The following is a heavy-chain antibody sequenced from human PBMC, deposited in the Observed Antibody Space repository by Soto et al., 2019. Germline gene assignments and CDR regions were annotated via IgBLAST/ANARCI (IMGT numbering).Heavy chain of an antibody. CDR2: IFPGDSDT. J-gene: IGHJ6*02. CDR1: GYSFTSYW. CDR3: ARRGRDGYYYVMEV. D-gene: IGHD3-16*01. V-gene: IGHV5-51*01. Sequence: EVQLVQSGAEVKKPGEALKISCKASGYSFTSYWIGWVRQMPGKGLEWMGIIFPGDSDTTYSPSFQGQVTISADKSTSTAYLHWTSLKASDTAMYYCARRGRDGYYYVMEVWGQGTTVTVSS.